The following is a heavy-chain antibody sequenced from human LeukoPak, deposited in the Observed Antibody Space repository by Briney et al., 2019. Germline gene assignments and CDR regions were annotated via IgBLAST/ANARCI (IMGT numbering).Heavy chain of an antibody. CDR3: ARELDYGGNVGGPYYFDY. J-gene: IGHJ4*02. D-gene: IGHD4-23*01. CDR2: INHSGST. CDR1: GGSISSYY. V-gene: IGHV4-34*01. Sequence: PSETLSLTCTVSGGSISSYYWSWIRQPAGKGLEWIGEINHSGSTNYNPSLKSRVTISVDTSKNQFSLKLSSVTAADTAMYYCARELDYGGNVGGPYYFDYWGRGTLVPVSS.